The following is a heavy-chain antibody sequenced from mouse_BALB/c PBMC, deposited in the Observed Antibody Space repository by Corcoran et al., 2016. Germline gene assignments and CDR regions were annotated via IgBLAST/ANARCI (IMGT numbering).Heavy chain of an antibody. J-gene: IGHJ3*01. CDR1: GFNIKDTY. Sequence: EVQLQQSGAELVKPGASVKLSCTASGFNIKDTYMHWVKQRPEQGLEWIGRIDPANGNTKYDPKFQGKATITADTSSNTAYLQLSSLTSEDTAVYYGARPRYPGSWFAYWGQGTLVTVSA. CDR3: ARPRYPGSWFAY. D-gene: IGHD2-14*01. CDR2: IDPANGNT. V-gene: IGHV14-3*02.